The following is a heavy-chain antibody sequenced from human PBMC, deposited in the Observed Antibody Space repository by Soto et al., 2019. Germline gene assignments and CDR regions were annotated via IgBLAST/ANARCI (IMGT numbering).Heavy chain of an antibody. D-gene: IGHD6-6*01. CDR2: INSNSGGT. CDR1: GYTFTGYY. CDR3: ARESGIAARSGDHFDY. J-gene: IGHJ4*02. Sequence: ASVKVSCKASGYTFTGYYIHWVRQAPGQGLEWMGWINSNSGGTNFAQKFRGRVTMTRDTSISTAYMALSRLRSDDTAVFYCARESGIAARSGDHFDYWGQGTLVTVSS. V-gene: IGHV1-2*02.